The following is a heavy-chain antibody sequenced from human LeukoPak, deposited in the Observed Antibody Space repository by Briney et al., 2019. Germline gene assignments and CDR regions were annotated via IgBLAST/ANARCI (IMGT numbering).Heavy chain of an antibody. Sequence: ASVKVSCKASGYTFTSYGISWVRQAPGQGLEWMGWISAYNGNTNYAQKLQGRVSMTTDTSTGTAYMELRSLRSDDTAVYYCARDFVYYDRPGLYYFEYWGQGTLVTVSS. J-gene: IGHJ4*02. CDR2: ISAYNGNT. CDR3: ARDFVYYDRPGLYYFEY. D-gene: IGHD3-22*01. V-gene: IGHV1-18*01. CDR1: GYTFTSYG.